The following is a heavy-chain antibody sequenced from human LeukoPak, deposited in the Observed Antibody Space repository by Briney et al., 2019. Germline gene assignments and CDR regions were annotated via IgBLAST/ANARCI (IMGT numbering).Heavy chain of an antibody. V-gene: IGHV4-59*01. J-gene: IGHJ6*02. D-gene: IGHD3-22*01. Sequence: SETLSLTCTVSGGSISSYYWSWLRQPPGKGLEWIGYIYHSGNTYYNPSLKSRVTISIHNSKNQFSLKVNSVTAADTAVYYCARDRNYYDSSGPPYYYSALDVWGQGTTVTVSS. CDR3: ARDRNYYDSSGPPYYYSALDV. CDR1: GGSISSYY. CDR2: IYHSGNT.